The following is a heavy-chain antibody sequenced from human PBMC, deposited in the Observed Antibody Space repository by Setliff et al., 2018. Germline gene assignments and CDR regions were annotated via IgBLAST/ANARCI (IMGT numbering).Heavy chain of an antibody. CDR3: ARDAPKVVDKFDL. CDR2: ISPYNGNT. CDR1: GYTFTKYG. J-gene: IGHJ3*01. D-gene: IGHD3-22*01. V-gene: IGHV1-18*01. Sequence: ASVKVSCKAFGYTFTKYGIDWVRQAPGQGLEWLGWISPYNGNTDYIYNVRDRITMTPDTSTGTAYMELRSLTSDDSAFYYCARDAPKVVDKFDLWGQGTKVTVSS.